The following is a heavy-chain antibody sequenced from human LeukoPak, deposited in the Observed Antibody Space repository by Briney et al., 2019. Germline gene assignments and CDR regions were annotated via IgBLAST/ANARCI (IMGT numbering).Heavy chain of an antibody. CDR3: ARDLKERGAFDI. V-gene: IGHV1-69*05. CDR1: GGTFSSYA. Sequence: SVKVSCKASGGTFSSYAISWVRQAPGQGLEWMGGIIPIFGTANYAQKFQGRVTITTDESTSTAYMELSSLRSADTAVYYCARDLKERGAFDIWGQGTMVTVSS. J-gene: IGHJ3*02. CDR2: IIPIFGTA. D-gene: IGHD1-1*01.